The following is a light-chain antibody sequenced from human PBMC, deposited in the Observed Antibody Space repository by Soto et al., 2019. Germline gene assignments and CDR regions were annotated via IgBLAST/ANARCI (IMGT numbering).Light chain of an antibody. CDR3: MQRIEFPPYT. V-gene: IGKV2-40*01. Sequence: DIVMTQTPLSLPVTPGEPASISCRSSQSLLDSDDGNTYLDWYLQKPGQSPQLLTSTLSYRASGVPDRFSGSGSGTDFTLKISRVEAEDVGVYYCMQRIEFPPYTFGQGTKLEIK. CDR2: TLS. CDR1: QSLLDSDDGNTY. J-gene: IGKJ2*01.